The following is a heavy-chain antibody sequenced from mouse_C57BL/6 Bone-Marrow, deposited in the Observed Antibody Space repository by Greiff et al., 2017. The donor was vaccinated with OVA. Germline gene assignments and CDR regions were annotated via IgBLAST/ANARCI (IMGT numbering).Heavy chain of an antibody. J-gene: IGHJ2*01. CDR1: GFTFTDYY. CDR2: IRNKANGYTT. V-gene: IGHV7-3*01. D-gene: IGHD2-4*01. CDR3: ARIYYDYESVSYFDY. Sequence: EVKLVESGGGLVQPGGSLSLSCAASGFTFTDYYMSWVRQPPGKALEWLGFIRNKANGYTTEYSASVKGRFTISRDNSQSILYLQMNALRAEDSATYYCARIYYDYESVSYFDYWGQGTTLTVSS.